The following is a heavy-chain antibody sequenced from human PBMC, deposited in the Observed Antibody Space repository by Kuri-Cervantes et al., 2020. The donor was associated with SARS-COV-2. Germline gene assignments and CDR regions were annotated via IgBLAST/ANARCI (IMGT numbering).Heavy chain of an antibody. CDR2: IKQDGSEK. CDR3: ASPPYYGSGSYYPNDAFDI. J-gene: IGHJ3*02. V-gene: IGHV3-7*01. Sequence: GGSLRLSCTASGFTFGDYAMSWVRQAPGKGLEWVANIKQDGSEKYYVDSVKGRFTVSRDNAKNSLYLQMNSLRAEDTAVYYCASPPYYGSGSYYPNDAFDIWGQGTMVTVSS. CDR1: GFTFGDYA. D-gene: IGHD3-10*01.